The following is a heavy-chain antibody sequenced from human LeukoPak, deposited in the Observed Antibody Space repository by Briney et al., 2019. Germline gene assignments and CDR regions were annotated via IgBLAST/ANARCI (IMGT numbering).Heavy chain of an antibody. CDR2: ISSSSSYI. Sequence: GGSLRLSCVASGFTFSSYSMNWVRQAPGKGLEWVSSISSSSSYIYYADSVKGRFTISRDNAKNSLYLQMNSLRAEDTAVYYCARVAADYDFWSGYYRNYFDYWGQGTLVTVSS. J-gene: IGHJ4*02. D-gene: IGHD3-3*01. V-gene: IGHV3-21*01. CDR3: ARVAADYDFWSGYYRNYFDY. CDR1: GFTFSSYS.